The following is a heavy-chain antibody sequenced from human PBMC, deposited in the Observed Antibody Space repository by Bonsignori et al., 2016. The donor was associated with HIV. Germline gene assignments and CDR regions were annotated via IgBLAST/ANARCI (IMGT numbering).Heavy chain of an antibody. CDR2: LNPANGGT. V-gene: IGHV1-2*02. J-gene: IGHJ5*02. CDR3: ARPSDSSSWKEFFDP. D-gene: IGHD6-13*01. Sequence: WVRQAPGQGLEWMGCLNPANGGTVYAPRFQGRITMTSDTSISAAYMELSRLESADTAIYYCARPSDSSSWKEFFDPWGQGTLVTVSS.